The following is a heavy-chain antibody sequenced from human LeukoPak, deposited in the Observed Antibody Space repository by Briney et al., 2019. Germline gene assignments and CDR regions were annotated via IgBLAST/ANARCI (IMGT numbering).Heavy chain of an antibody. V-gene: IGHV3-23*01. CDR2: ISGSADNT. Sequence: PGGSLRLSCTASGFTLSSYAMSWVRQAPGEGLEWVSTISGSADNTNYAEAVKGRFTISRDNSKNTMSLQMNSLRAEDTAVYYCAKQGFGCWGQGTLVTVSS. CDR1: GFTLSSYA. CDR3: AKQGFGC. J-gene: IGHJ4*02.